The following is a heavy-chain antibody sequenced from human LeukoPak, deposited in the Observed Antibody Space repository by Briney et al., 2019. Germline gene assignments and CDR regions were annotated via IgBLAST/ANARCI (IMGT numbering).Heavy chain of an antibody. J-gene: IGHJ4*02. CDR3: ARELIVGDKDY. V-gene: IGHV1-18*01. D-gene: IGHD1-26*01. CDR1: GYTFTSYG. CDR2: ISAYNGNT. Sequence: ASVKVSCKASGYTFTSYGISWVRQAPGQGLEWMGWISAYNGNTNYAQKLQGRVTMTTDTSTSTAHMELRSLRSDDTAVYYCARELIVGDKDYWGQGTLVTVSS.